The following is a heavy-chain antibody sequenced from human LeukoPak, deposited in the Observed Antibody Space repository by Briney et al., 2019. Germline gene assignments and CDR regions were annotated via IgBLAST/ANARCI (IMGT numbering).Heavy chain of an antibody. CDR1: GFTFSSNW. V-gene: IGHV3-7*01. D-gene: IGHD4-17*01. CDR3: AKDPNGDYIGTFDI. Sequence: GGSLRLSCAASGFTFSSNWMSWVRQAPGKGLEWVATIKQDGSEKYYVDSVKGRFTISRDNARNSLYLQMNSLRAEDTAVYYCAKDPNGDYIGTFDIWGQGTMVTVSS. CDR2: IKQDGSEK. J-gene: IGHJ3*02.